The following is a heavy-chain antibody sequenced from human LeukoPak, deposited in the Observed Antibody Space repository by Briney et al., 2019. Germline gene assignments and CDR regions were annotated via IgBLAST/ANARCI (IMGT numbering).Heavy chain of an antibody. CDR2: IYHSGST. D-gene: IGHD2-2*02. CDR3: ARGGQLLYDWFDP. J-gene: IGHJ5*02. CDR1: GGSISSSNW. V-gene: IGHV4-4*02. Sequence: PSETLSLTCAVSGGSISSSNWWSWVRQPPGKGLEWIGEIYHSGSTNYNPSLKSRVTISVDKSKNQFSLKLSSVTAADTAVYYCARGGQLLYDWFDPWGQGTLVTVSS.